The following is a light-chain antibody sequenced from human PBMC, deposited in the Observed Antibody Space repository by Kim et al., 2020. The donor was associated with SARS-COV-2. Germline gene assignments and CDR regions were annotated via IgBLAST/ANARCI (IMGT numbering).Light chain of an antibody. V-gene: IGLV2-23*02. Sequence: GQSITISCAGTISDIGTYSLISWHQLHPGKAPRLIIFNISKRPAGVAGRFSGSTAGNAASLTISGLQPDDEADYFCCSFTSAVAWMFGGGTQLTVL. CDR3: CSFTSAVAWM. CDR1: ISDIGTYSL. CDR2: NIS. J-gene: IGLJ3*02.